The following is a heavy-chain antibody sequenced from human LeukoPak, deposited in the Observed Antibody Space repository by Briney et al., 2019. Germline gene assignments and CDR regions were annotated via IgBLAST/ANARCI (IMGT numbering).Heavy chain of an antibody. J-gene: IGHJ4*02. V-gene: IGHV3-21*01. CDR3: VRGDNRDY. CDR1: GFSFSTST. D-gene: IGHD1-14*01. CDR2: IGKTSRDM. Sequence: PGGSLKLSCAASGFSFSTSTMNWVRQAPGKGLEWISSIGKTSRDMYYADSVRGRFTISRDNAKNSLFLLMNSLRVEDTSVYYCVRGDNRDYWGQGTLVTVSS.